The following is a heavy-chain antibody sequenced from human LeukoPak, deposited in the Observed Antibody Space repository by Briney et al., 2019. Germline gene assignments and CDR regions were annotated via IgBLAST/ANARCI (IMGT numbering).Heavy chain of an antibody. D-gene: IGHD4-23*01. CDR1: GFTFSSYG. V-gene: IGHV3-30*03. Sequence: GRSLRLSCAASGFTFSSYGIHWVRQAPGKGLEWVAVISYDGSNKYSADSVKGRFTISRDNSKNTLYLQMNSLRPEDTAVYYCARDPRRVTFGPRLEARDYWGQGTLVTVSS. CDR3: ARDPRRVTFGPRLEARDY. CDR2: ISYDGSNK. J-gene: IGHJ4*02.